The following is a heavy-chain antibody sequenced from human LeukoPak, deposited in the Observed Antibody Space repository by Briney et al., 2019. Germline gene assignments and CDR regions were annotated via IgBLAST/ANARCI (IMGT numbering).Heavy chain of an antibody. D-gene: IGHD1-14*01. J-gene: IGHJ6*02. CDR1: GFTFSGYG. Sequence: GGSLRLSCAASGFTFSGYGMHWVRQAPGKGLEWVAVIWYDGSNKYYADPVKGRFTISRDNSKNTLYLQMNSLRAEDTAVYYCAREGPDYGMDVWGQGTTVTVSS. CDR2: IWYDGSNK. V-gene: IGHV3-33*01. CDR3: AREGPDYGMDV.